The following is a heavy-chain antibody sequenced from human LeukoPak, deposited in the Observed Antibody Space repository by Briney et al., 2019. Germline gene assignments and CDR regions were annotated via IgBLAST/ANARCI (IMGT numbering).Heavy chain of an antibody. CDR2: GYHNGTP. CDR3: ATAPILRGEAGEQYKYGMDV. D-gene: IGHD2-2*02. J-gene: IGHJ6*02. V-gene: IGHV4-4*02. CDR1: VGSISSGNW. Sequence: SETLSLTCAVSVGSISSGNWWSWVRQSPGKGLEWIGEGYHNGTPNYNPSLKSRVTISADTFKNHFSLKLTSVTAAATAVYYCATAPILRGEAGEQYKYGMDVWGQGTTVIVSS.